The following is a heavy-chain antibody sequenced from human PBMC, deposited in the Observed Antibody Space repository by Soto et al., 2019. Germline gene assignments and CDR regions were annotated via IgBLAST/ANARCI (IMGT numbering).Heavy chain of an antibody. D-gene: IGHD6-13*01. J-gene: IGHJ4*02. Sequence: GASVKVSCKASAVTFSSYAIGWVRQAPGQGLEWMGGIIPIFGKANYAQKLQGRVTITADESTSTDYMELSRLRSEDTAVYYCARAAPYSSSWYFDYWRKGPLLTVSS. CDR2: IIPIFGKA. CDR1: AVTFSSYA. CDR3: ARAAPYSSSWYFDY. V-gene: IGHV1-69*13.